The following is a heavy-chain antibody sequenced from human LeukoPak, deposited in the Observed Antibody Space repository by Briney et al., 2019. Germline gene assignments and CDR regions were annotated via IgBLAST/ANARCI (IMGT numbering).Heavy chain of an antibody. V-gene: IGHV3-23*01. CDR2: ISGSGGST. CDR1: GCTFSSYA. CDR3: AKSGGNVQVTPLDY. J-gene: IGHJ4*02. Sequence: GGSLRLSCAASGCTFSSYAMSWVRQAPGKGLEWVSAISGSGGSTYYADSVKGRFTISRDNSKNTLYLQMNSLRAEDTAVYYCAKSGGNVQVTPLDYWGQGTLVTVSS. D-gene: IGHD4-23*01.